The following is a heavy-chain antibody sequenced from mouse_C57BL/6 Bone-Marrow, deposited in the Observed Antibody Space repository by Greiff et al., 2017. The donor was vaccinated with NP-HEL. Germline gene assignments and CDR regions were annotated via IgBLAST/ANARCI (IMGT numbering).Heavy chain of an antibody. CDR2: IWTGGGT. Sequence: VQLQQSGPGLVAPSQSLSITCTVSGFSLTSYAISWVRQPPGKGLEWLGVIWTGGGTNYNSALKSRLSISKDNSKSHVFLKMNSLQTDDTARYYCARRGYYGSSLYAMDYWGQGTSVTVSS. CDR1: GFSLTSYA. D-gene: IGHD1-1*01. J-gene: IGHJ4*01. V-gene: IGHV2-9-1*01. CDR3: ARRGYYGSSLYAMDY.